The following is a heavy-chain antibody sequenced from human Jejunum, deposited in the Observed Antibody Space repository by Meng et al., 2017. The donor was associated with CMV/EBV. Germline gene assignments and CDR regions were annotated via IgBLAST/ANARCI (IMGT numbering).Heavy chain of an antibody. CDR3: ARVAPSGYRYFDY. CDR1: GYTFTSYT. J-gene: IGHJ4*02. D-gene: IGHD3-3*01. V-gene: IGHV7-4-1*02. CDR2: INTNTANP. Sequence: QGQLVQSGSGLKRPGASVKVSCKASGYTFTSYTMNWVRQAPGQGLEWMGWINTNTANPTYAQGFTGRFVFSLDTSFRTAYLQISSLKAEDTAVYYCARVAPSGYRYFDYWGQGTLVTVSS.